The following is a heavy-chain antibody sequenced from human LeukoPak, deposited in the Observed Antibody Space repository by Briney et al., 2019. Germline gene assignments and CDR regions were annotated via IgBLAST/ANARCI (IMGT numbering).Heavy chain of an antibody. CDR1: GFTVSSNY. CDR2: IYSGGGT. Sequence: QTGGSLRLSCVASGFTVSSNYMSWVRQAPGKGLEWVSAIYSGGGTFYADSVKDRFTNSRDTSKNTLYLQMDSLRAEDTAVYYCAGGRSTSSIFDYWGQGTLVTVSS. V-gene: IGHV3-53*01. D-gene: IGHD2/OR15-2a*01. CDR3: AGGRSTSSIFDY. J-gene: IGHJ4*02.